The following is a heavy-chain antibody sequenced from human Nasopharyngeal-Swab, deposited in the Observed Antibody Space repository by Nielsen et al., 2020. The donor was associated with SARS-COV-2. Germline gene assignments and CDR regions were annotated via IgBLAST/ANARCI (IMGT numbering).Heavy chain of an antibody. J-gene: IGHJ4*02. CDR2: ISGSGGST. D-gene: IGHD2-2*01. CDR3: AKDEYIVVVPAAQRLDY. V-gene: IGHV3-23*01. Sequence: WIRQPPGKGLEWVSAISGSGGSTYYADSVKGRFTISRDNSKNTLYLQMNSLRAEDTAVYYCAKDEYIVVVPAAQRLDYWGQGTLVTVSS.